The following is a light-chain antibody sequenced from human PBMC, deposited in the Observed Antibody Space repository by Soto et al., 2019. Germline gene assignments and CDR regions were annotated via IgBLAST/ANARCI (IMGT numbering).Light chain of an antibody. Sequence: EIVLTQSPATLSLSPGERATLSCRASQSVSSYLAWYQQKPGQAPRLLIYDASNRATGIPARFSGSGSGTDFTLTISCLEPEDFAVYSCQQRSNWPPLTFGGGTKVDIK. CDR3: QQRSNWPPLT. J-gene: IGKJ4*01. CDR1: QSVSSY. V-gene: IGKV3-11*01. CDR2: DAS.